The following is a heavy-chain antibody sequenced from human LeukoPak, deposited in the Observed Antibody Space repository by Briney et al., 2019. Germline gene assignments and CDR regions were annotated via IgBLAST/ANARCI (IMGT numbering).Heavy chain of an antibody. CDR1: GFTFSSCA. D-gene: IGHD3-10*01. Sequence: GRSLRLSCAASGFTFSSCAMTWVRQAPGKGLEWVSSIGASGARTYYADSVKGRFTISRDNSENTLFLQMNSLRAEDMAVYYCAVRAYYSGSGSYYNPFDYWGQGTLVTVSS. V-gene: IGHV3-23*01. J-gene: IGHJ4*02. CDR3: AVRAYYSGSGSYYNPFDY. CDR2: IGASGART.